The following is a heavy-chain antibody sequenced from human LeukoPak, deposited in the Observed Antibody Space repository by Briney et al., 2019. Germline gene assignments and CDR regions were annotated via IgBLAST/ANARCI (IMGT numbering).Heavy chain of an antibody. D-gene: IGHD3-22*01. J-gene: IGHJ4*02. Sequence: SETLSLTCTVSGGPISSYYWSWIRQPPGKGLEWIGYIYYSGSTNYNPSLKSRVTISVDTSKNQFSLKLSSVTAADTAVYYCARHVVRYYDSSGYFGMPYYFDYWGQGTLVTVSS. V-gene: IGHV4-59*08. CDR1: GGPISSYY. CDR3: ARHVVRYYDSSGYFGMPYYFDY. CDR2: IYYSGST.